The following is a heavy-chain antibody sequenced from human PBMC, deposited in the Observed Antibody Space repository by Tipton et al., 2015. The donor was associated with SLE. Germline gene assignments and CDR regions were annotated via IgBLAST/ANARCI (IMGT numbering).Heavy chain of an antibody. CDR2: INHSGST. CDR1: GGSFSSYY. J-gene: IGHJ2*01. CDR3: AGIHMSGWRRWLGFDL. Sequence: TLSLTCAVYGGSFSSYYWSWIRQPPGKGLEWIGEINHSGSTNYNPSLKSQVTISVDTSKNQFSLKLTSVTAADTAVYYCAGIHMSGWRRWLGFDLWGPGILVTVSS. V-gene: IGHV4-34*01. D-gene: IGHD6-19*01.